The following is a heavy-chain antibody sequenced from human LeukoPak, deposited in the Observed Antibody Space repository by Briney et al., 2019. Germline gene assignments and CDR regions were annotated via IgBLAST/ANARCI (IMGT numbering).Heavy chain of an antibody. CDR3: ARARGYYGSGTFDY. J-gene: IGHJ4*02. Sequence: TGGSLRVSCAASGFTFCSYWMSWVRQAPGKGLEWVANIKQDGSEKYYVDSVKGRFTISRDNAKNSLHLQMNSLRAEDTAVYYCARARGYYGSGTFDYWGQGTLVTVSS. CDR2: IKQDGSEK. V-gene: IGHV3-7*01. D-gene: IGHD3-10*01. CDR1: GFTFCSYW.